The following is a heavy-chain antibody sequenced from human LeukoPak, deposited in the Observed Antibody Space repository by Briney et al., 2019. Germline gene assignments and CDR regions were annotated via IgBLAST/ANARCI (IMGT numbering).Heavy chain of an antibody. V-gene: IGHV5-10-1*01. CDR2: IDPSDSYT. D-gene: IGHD3-3*01. J-gene: IGHJ4*02. CDR1: GYTFTSYW. Sequence: GESLKISCKGSGYTFTSYWISWVRQMSGKGLEWMGKIDPSDSYTTYNPSFQGHVTISADKSISAAYLQWSSLKASDTAMYYCARHSHYDFWSGYLDYWGQGTLVTVSS. CDR3: ARHSHYDFWSGYLDY.